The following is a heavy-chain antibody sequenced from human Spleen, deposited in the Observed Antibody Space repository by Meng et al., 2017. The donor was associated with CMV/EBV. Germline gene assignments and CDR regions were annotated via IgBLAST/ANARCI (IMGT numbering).Heavy chain of an antibody. V-gene: IGHV2-26*01. D-gene: IGHD3-22*01. CDR2: IFSNDEK. J-gene: IGHJ4*02. CDR1: GFSLSNARMG. CDR3: ALDSSGYYYYDY. Sequence: QVTLKESGPVLVKPTETLTLTCTVSGFSLSNARMGVSWIRQPPGKALEWLAHIFSNDEKSYSTSLKSRLTISKDTSKSQVVLTMTNMDPVDTATYYCALDSSGYYYYDYWGQGTLVTVSS.